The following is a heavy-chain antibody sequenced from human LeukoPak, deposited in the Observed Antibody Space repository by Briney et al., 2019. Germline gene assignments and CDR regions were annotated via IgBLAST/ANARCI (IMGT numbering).Heavy chain of an antibody. J-gene: IGHJ4*02. CDR1: GGSFSGYY. CDR3: ARDPRYNWNGIDY. CDR2: IYYSGST. D-gene: IGHD1-20*01. Sequence: PSETLSLTCAVYGGSFSGYYWSWIRQPPGKGLEWIGSIYYSGSTYYNPSLKSRVTISVDTSKNQFSLKLSYVTAADTAVYYCARDPRYNWNGIDYWGQGTLVTVSS. V-gene: IGHV4-34*01.